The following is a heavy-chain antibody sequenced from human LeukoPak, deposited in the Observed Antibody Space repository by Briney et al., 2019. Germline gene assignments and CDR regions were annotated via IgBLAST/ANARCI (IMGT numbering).Heavy chain of an antibody. J-gene: IGHJ1*01. Sequence: GGSLRLSCAASGFTFSSYGMHWVRQAPGKGLEWVAVISYDGSNKYYADSVKGRFTISRDNSKNTLYLQMNSLRAEDTAVYYCAKRRGSGEYFQHWGQGTLVTVSS. CDR2: ISYDGSNK. V-gene: IGHV3-30*18. CDR3: AKRRGSGEYFQH. D-gene: IGHD3-10*01. CDR1: GFTFSSYG.